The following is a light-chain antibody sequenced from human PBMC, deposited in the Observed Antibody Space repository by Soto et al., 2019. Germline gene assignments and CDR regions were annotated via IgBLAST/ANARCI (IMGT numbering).Light chain of an antibody. CDR2: EVT. CDR1: SSDVGAYNY. V-gene: IGLV2-8*01. Sequence: QSALTQPPSASGSPGQSVTISCTGTSSDVGAYNYVSWYQQYPGKAPKLMIYEVTKRPSGVPDRFSGSKSGNTASLPVSGLQAEDEADYYCTSYVGNNIWVFGGGTKVTVL. J-gene: IGLJ3*02. CDR3: TSYVGNNIWV.